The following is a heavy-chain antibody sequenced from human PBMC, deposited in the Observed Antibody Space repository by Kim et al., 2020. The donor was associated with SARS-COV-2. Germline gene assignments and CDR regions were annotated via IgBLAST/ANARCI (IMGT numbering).Heavy chain of an antibody. CDR3: ARVPLGQQLVGGGFDP. J-gene: IGHJ5*02. D-gene: IGHD6-13*01. Sequence: SQTLSLTCAISGDSVSSNTAAWNWIRQSPSRGLEWLGRTYYKSKWYNDYAVSVKSRITINPDTSKNQLSLHLNSVTPEDTAVYFCARVPLGQQLVGGGFDPWGQGTLVTVSS. CDR1: GDSVSSNTAA. CDR2: TYYKSKWYN. V-gene: IGHV6-1*01.